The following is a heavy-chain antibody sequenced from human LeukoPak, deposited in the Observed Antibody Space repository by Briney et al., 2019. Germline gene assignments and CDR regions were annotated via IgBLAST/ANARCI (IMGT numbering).Heavy chain of an antibody. V-gene: IGHV3-49*03. Sequence: GGSLRLSCAASGFTFDDYAMSWFRQAPGKGLEWVGFIRGKPYGETTEYAASVQGRFTISRDDSESTTYLQLNSLKTEDTAVYYCTRGSDTIFGVARDGFVSWGQGTLVTVSS. CDR2: IRGKPYGETT. CDR3: TRGSDTIFGVARDGFVS. CDR1: GFTFDDYA. D-gene: IGHD3-3*01. J-gene: IGHJ4*02.